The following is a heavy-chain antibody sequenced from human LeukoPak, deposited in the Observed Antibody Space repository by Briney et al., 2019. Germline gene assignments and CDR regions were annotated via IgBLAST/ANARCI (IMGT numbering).Heavy chain of an antibody. CDR1: GGSVGSNY. V-gene: IGHV4-59*02. J-gene: IGHJ1*01. CDR2: ISYSGDT. Sequence: PSETLSLTCSVSGGSVGSNYWSWVRQPPGKGLEWIGYISYSGDTKYNPSLKSRLSMSVDTSKNQCSLMLTSVTAADTAVYYCARGSGWYPHWSQGTLVTVSS. CDR3: ARGSGWYPH. D-gene: IGHD6-19*01.